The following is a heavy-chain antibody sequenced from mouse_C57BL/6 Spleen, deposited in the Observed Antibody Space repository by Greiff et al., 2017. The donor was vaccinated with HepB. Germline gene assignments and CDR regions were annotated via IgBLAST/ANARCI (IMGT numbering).Heavy chain of an antibody. V-gene: IGHV1-55*01. J-gene: IGHJ3*01. CDR2: IYPGSGST. CDR3: ARSGDGPWFAY. CDR1: GYTFTSYW. Sequence: VQLQESGAELVKPGASVKMSCKASGYTFTSYWITWVKQRPGQGLEWIGDIYPGSGSTNYNEKFKSKATLTVDTSSSTAYMQLSSLTSEDSAVYYCARSGDGPWFAYWGQGTLVTVSA. D-gene: IGHD2-3*01.